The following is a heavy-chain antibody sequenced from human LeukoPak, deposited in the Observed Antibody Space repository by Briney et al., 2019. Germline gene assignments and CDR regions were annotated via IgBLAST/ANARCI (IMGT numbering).Heavy chain of an antibody. CDR2: IYYSGST. V-gene: IGHV4-39*07. D-gene: IGHD3-10*01. CDR3: VVRDYGSGSYSPDY. CDR1: GGSISSSSYY. J-gene: IGHJ4*02. Sequence: PSETLSLTCTVSGGSISSSSYYWGWIRQPPGKGLEWIGSIYYSGSTYYNPSLKSRVTISVDTSKNQFSLKLSSVTAADTAVYYCVVRDYGSGSYSPDYWGQGTLVTVSS.